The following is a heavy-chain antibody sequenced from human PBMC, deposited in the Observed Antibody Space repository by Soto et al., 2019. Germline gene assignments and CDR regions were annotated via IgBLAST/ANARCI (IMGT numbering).Heavy chain of an antibody. CDR2: ISGGGGST. CDR3: AKLRRSGSYSHDAFDI. D-gene: IGHD1-26*01. CDR1: GFTFSSFA. Sequence: GGSLRLSCAASGFTFSSFAMSWVRQAPGKGLEWVSVISGGGGSTYYADSVKGRFTISRDNSKNTLYLQMNSLRAGDTALYYCAKLRRSGSYSHDAFDISGPGTMVTV. J-gene: IGHJ3*02. V-gene: IGHV3-23*01.